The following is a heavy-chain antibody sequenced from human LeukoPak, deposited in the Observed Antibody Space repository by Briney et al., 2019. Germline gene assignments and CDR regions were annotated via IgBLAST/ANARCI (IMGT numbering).Heavy chain of an antibody. D-gene: IGHD3-3*01. CDR2: ITTIFGTA. J-gene: IGHJ6*03. CDR3: ARGFWSGYYTPYYYYYMDV. V-gene: IGHV1-69*05. CDR1: GGTFSSYA. Sequence: SVKVSCKASGGTFSSYAISWVRHAPGQGLERVGGITTIFGTANYAQKFQGRVTITTDESTSTAYMELSSLRSEDTAVYYCARGFWSGYYTPYYYYYMDVWGKGTTVTVSS.